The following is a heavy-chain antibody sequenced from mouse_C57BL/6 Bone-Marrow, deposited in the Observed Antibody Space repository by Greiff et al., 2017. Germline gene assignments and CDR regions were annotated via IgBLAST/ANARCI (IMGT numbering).Heavy chain of an antibody. Sequence: QVQLQQPGAELVKPGASVKMSCKASGYTFTSYWITWVKQRPGQGLEWIGDIYPGSGSTNYNEKFKSKATLTVDTSSSTAYMQLCSLTSEDSAVYYCARYNYGSSYDYWGQGTTLTVSS. V-gene: IGHV1-55*01. CDR1: GYTFTSYW. CDR2: IYPGSGST. CDR3: ARYNYGSSYDY. D-gene: IGHD1-1*01. J-gene: IGHJ2*01.